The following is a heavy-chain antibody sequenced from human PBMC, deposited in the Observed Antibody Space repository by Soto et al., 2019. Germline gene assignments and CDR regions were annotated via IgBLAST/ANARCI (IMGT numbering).Heavy chain of an antibody. J-gene: IGHJ4*02. Sequence: SETLSLTCAVSGGSISSGGYSWSWIRQPPGKGLEWIGSIYYSGSTYYNPSLKSRVTISVDTSKNQFSLKLSSVTAADTAVYYCARQRSSSWYWGLNFDYWGQGTLVTVSS. V-gene: IGHV4-30-2*03. CDR3: ARQRSSSWYWGLNFDY. CDR1: GGSISSGGYS. D-gene: IGHD6-13*01. CDR2: IYYSGST.